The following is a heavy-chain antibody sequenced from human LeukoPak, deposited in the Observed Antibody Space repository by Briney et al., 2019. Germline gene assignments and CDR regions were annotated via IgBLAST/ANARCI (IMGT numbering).Heavy chain of an antibody. D-gene: IGHD2-15*01. CDR3: AKCGGSCLKGHAFDI. J-gene: IGHJ3*02. Sequence: QTGGSLRLSCAASGFTFSSYAMSWVRQAPGKGLEWVSAISGSGGSTYYADSVKGRFTISRDNSKNTLYLQVNSLRAEDTAVYYCAKCGGSCLKGHAFDIWGQGTMVTVSS. V-gene: IGHV3-23*01. CDR2: ISGSGGST. CDR1: GFTFSSYA.